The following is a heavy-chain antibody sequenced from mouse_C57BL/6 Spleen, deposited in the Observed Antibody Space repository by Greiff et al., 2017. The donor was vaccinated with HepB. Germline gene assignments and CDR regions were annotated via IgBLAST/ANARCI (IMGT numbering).Heavy chain of an antibody. Sequence: VQLQQSGAELARPGASVKLSCKASGYTFTSYGISWVKQRTGQGLEWIGEIYPRSGNTYYNEKFKGKATLTADKSSSTAYMELRSLTSEDSAVYFCARQEGSGKALFAYWGQGTLVTVSA. J-gene: IGHJ3*01. V-gene: IGHV1-81*01. D-gene: IGHD2-1*01. CDR3: ARQEGSGKALFAY. CDR2: IYPRSGNT. CDR1: GYTFTSYG.